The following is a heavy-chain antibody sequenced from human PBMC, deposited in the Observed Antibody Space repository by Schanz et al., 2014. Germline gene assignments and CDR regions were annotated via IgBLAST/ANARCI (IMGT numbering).Heavy chain of an antibody. D-gene: IGHD6-19*01. Sequence: EVQLVESGGGLVQPGGSLRLSCAASGFTVSTYWMHWVRQAPGKGLVWVSHINSDGTTTTYADSVKGRFTISRDNAKNTVYLQMNSLRTDDTAMYYCARDPNTSAWLPYFDTWGQGTLVTVSS. J-gene: IGHJ4*02. V-gene: IGHV3-74*01. CDR2: INSDGTTT. CDR1: GFTVSTYW. CDR3: ARDPNTSAWLPYFDT.